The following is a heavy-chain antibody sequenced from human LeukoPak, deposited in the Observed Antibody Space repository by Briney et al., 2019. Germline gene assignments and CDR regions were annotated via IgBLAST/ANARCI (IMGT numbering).Heavy chain of an antibody. J-gene: IGHJ4*02. Sequence: GASVKVSCKASGYTFSGYYMHWVQQAPGQGLEWMGWINPNSGDTNYAQKFQDRVTMTRDTSISTAYMELSRLTSDDTAVYYCARGRGGDYPWWFDNWGQGALVTVSS. V-gene: IGHV1-2*02. D-gene: IGHD2-21*01. CDR2: INPNSGDT. CDR3: ARGRGGDYPWWFDN. CDR1: GYTFSGYY.